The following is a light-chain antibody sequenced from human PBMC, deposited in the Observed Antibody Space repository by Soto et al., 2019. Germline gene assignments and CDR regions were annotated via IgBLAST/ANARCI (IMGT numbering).Light chain of an antibody. CDR3: QQYHTTPNT. J-gene: IGKJ2*01. CDR2: WAS. CDR1: QNLLFSSNNKNS. Sequence: DVVMTQSPDSLAVSLGERAAINCKSSQNLLFSSNNKNSLAWYQQKPGQPPKLLIYWASTRESEAPDRFSDSGSGRDFTLTISSLQAEDVAVYYCQQYHTTPNTFGQGTKVEIK. V-gene: IGKV4-1*01.